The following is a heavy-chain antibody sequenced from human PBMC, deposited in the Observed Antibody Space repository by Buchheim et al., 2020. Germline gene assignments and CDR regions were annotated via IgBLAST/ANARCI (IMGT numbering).Heavy chain of an antibody. J-gene: IGHJ4*02. Sequence: EVQVVESGGGLVQPGGSLRLSCAASGISFRSSDMNWVRQAPGKGLEWVSYISSGSSTIYYADSVKCRFTISRDNAKRSLYLQMNSLRVEDTAVYYCASGDANFDHWGKGPL. CDR1: GISFRSSD. CDR3: ASGDANFDH. CDR2: ISSGSSTI. D-gene: IGHD2-8*01. V-gene: IGHV3-48*01.